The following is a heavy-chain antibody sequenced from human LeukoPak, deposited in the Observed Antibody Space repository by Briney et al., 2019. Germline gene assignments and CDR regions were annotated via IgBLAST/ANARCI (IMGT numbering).Heavy chain of an antibody. J-gene: IGHJ6*02. V-gene: IGHV3-21*01. CDR2: FTTSTYI. CDR3: ARLQYYYGSGTHYGMDV. Sequence: GGSLRLSCAASGFTFSGYSMNWVRQAPGKGLEWVSSFTTSTYIYYADSVRGRFTISRDNAKNSLYLQMNSLRAEDTAVYYCARLQYYYGSGTHYGMDVWGQGTTVTVSS. CDR1: GFTFSGYS. D-gene: IGHD3-10*01.